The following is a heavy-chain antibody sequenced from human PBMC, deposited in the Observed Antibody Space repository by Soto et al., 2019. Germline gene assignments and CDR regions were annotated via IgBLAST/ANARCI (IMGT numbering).Heavy chain of an antibody. CDR1: GGTFSSYT. J-gene: IGHJ4*02. Sequence: QVQLVQSGAEVKKPGSSVKVSCKASGGTFSSYTISWVRQAPGQGLEWMGRIIPILGIANYAQKFQVRVRITGDKSTSTAYMELSSLRSEDTAVYYCARSCSGGSCYSNFDYWGQGTLVTVSS. V-gene: IGHV1-69*02. CDR3: ARSCSGGSCYSNFDY. CDR2: IIPILGIA. D-gene: IGHD2-15*01.